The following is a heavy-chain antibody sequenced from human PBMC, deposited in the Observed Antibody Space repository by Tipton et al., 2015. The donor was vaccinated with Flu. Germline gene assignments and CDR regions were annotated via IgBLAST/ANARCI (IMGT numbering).Heavy chain of an antibody. Sequence: LRLSCTVSSGSIRSTNYFCAWIRQPPGKRLELIGSIYPSGTTYYNPSLKSRVTISVDTSNNQFSLKLTSVTAADTALYYCARLSFYDVDLKNFYFEDWGQGTLVTVSS. CDR3: ARLSFYDVDLKNFYFED. J-gene: IGHJ4*02. D-gene: IGHD3-10*02. CDR1: SGSIRSTNYF. V-gene: IGHV4-39*01. CDR2: IYPSGTT.